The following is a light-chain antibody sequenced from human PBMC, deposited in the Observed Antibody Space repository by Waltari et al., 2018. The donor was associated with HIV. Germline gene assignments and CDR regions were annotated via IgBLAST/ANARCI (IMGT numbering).Light chain of an antibody. CDR1: QTILTS. V-gene: IGKV1-39*01. Sequence: DIRLTQSPSSLSASTEDRITITCRASQTILTSLNWFQQKPGKAPQLLIYGASTLQRGVSSRFSGRASGSDFTLTISSLQPEDYATYYCQQTYIIPLTFGPGTKV. CDR3: QQTYIIPLT. J-gene: IGKJ3*01. CDR2: GAS.